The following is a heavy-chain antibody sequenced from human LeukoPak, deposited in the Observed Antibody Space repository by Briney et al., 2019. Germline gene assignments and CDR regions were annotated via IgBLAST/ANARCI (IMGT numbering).Heavy chain of an antibody. CDR1: GASVRSHY. CDR3: ASKPIVPASQGHYFDT. D-gene: IGHD2-2*01. J-gene: IGHJ5*02. V-gene: IGHV4-59*02. Sequence: SGTLSRTCTVSGASVRSHYWSWIRQPPGKGLEWIGNVFHNGDSSFAPSLTSRVTMSVDTSKNQFSLNLNSVTAADTAVYYCASKPIVPASQGHYFDTWGQGILVTVSS. CDR2: VFHNGDS.